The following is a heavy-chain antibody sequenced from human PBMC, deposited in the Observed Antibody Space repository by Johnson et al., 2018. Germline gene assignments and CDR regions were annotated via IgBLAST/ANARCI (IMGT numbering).Heavy chain of an antibody. J-gene: IGHJ6*03. CDR2: IYYSGST. Sequence: QVQLRESGPGLVKPSETLSLSCTVSGGSISSSSYYWGWIRQPPGKGLEWIGSIYYSGSTYYNPSLKSRVTISVDTSKNQFPLKLGPVTAADTAVYYCARQFWSGPPPLYYYYYMDVWGKGTTVTVSS. V-gene: IGHV4-39*07. CDR1: GGSISSSSYY. CDR3: ARQFWSGPPPLYYYYYMDV. D-gene: IGHD3-3*01.